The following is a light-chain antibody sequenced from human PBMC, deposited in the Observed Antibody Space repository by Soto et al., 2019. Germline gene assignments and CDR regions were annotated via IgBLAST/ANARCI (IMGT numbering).Light chain of an antibody. Sequence: SYELTQPPSVSVSPGQTASITCSGDKLGDKYACWYQQKAGQSPVLVIYQDTRRPSGIPERFSGSNSGNTATLTISGTQAMDEADYYCQAWDSSTVLFGGGTKLTVL. CDR3: QAWDSSTVL. CDR2: QDT. V-gene: IGLV3-1*01. J-gene: IGLJ2*01. CDR1: KLGDKY.